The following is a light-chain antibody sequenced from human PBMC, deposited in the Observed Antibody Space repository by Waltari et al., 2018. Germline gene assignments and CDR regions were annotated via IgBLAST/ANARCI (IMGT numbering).Light chain of an antibody. CDR3: SSYTGSSFYV. J-gene: IGLJ1*01. CDR1: SNDVGSYNH. Sequence: QSALTQPPSVSGSPGQSVTISCTGTSNDVGSYNHVSWYQQPPATAPKLMIYELTYRPSGVPDRFSGSKSGNTASLTISGLQAEDEADYYCSSYTGSSFYVFGTGTKVTVL. CDR2: ELT. V-gene: IGLV2-18*02.